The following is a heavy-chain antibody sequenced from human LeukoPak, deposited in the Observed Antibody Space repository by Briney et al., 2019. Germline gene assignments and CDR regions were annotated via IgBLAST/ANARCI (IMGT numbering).Heavy chain of an antibody. Sequence: PGRSLRLSCAASGFTVSSNYMSWVSQAPGKGLEWVGRIKSKTDGGTTDYAAPVKGRFTISRNDSKNTLYLQMNSLKTEDTAVYYCTTGTVNFDYWGQGTLVTVSS. CDR3: TTGTVNFDY. J-gene: IGHJ4*02. V-gene: IGHV3-15*01. D-gene: IGHD4-11*01. CDR2: IKSKTDGGTT. CDR1: GFTVSSNY.